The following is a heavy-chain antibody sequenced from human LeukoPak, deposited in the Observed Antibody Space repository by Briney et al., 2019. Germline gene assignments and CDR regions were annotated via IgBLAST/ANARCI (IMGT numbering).Heavy chain of an antibody. CDR3: ARWGTGFDY. CDR1: GGSITSYY. D-gene: IGHD1-1*01. J-gene: IGHJ4*02. Sequence: SETLSLTCTVSGGSITSYYWSWIRQPPGKGLEWIGCIYYSGSTYYNPSLKSRVTISVDTSKNQFSLKLSSVTAADTAVYYCARWGTGFDYWGQGTLVTVSS. CDR2: IYYSGST. V-gene: IGHV4-59*06.